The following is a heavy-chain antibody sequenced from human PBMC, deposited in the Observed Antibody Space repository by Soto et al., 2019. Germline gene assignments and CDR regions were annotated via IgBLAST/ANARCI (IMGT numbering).Heavy chain of an antibody. CDR2: INAGNGNT. CDR3: ARVAFSSGWYPFQH. Sequence: ASVKVSCKASGYTFTSYAMHWVRQAPGQRLEWMGWINAGNGNTKYSQKFQGRVTITRDTSASTAYMELSSLRSEDTAVYYCARVAFSSGWYPFQHWGQGTLVTVSS. J-gene: IGHJ1*01. CDR1: GYTFTSYA. V-gene: IGHV1-3*01. D-gene: IGHD6-19*01.